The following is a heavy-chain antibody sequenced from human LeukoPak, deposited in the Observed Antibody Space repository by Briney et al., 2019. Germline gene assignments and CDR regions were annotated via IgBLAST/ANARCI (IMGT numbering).Heavy chain of an antibody. CDR2: IYYSGST. D-gene: IGHD5-12*01. Sequence: SETLSLTCTVSGGSISSYYWGWIRQPPEKGLEWIGSIYYSGSTYYNASLKSRVTISVDTSKSQFSLKLSSVTAADTAVYYCARSITGSSPFDYWGQGTLVTVSS. V-gene: IGHV4-39*01. CDR3: ARSITGSSPFDY. J-gene: IGHJ4*02. CDR1: GGSISSYY.